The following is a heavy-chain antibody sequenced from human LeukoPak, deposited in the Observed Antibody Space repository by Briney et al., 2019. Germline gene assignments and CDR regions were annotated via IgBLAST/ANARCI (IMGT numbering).Heavy chain of an antibody. D-gene: IGHD2-8*02. J-gene: IGHJ6*02. V-gene: IGHV3-33*01. Sequence: GRSLRLSCAASGFTFSSYGMHWVRQAPGKGLEWVAVIWYDGSNKYYADSVKGRFTIYRDNSKNTLYLQMNSLRAEDTAVYYCTGACTVYYYGMDVWGQGTTVTVSS. CDR2: IWYDGSNK. CDR1: GFTFSSYG. CDR3: TGACTVYYYGMDV.